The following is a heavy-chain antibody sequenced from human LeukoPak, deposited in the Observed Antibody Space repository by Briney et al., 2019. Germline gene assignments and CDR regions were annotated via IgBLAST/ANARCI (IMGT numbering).Heavy chain of an antibody. J-gene: IGHJ4*02. CDR3: AKDRGDGYNWENYSGFDS. V-gene: IGHV3-30*18. D-gene: IGHD5-24*01. CDR2: ISYDESNK. Sequence: GGSLRLSCAASGFTFSSYWMSWVRRAPGKGLEWVAVISYDESNKWYADSVKGRFTTSRDNSQNTLSLQMNSLRVEDTGVYHCAKDRGDGYNWENYSGFDSWGQGTLVTVSS. CDR1: GFTFSSYW.